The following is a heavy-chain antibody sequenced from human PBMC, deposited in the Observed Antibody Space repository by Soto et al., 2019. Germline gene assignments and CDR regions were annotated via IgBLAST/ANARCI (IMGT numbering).Heavy chain of an antibody. CDR1: GFTFTSSA. V-gene: IGHV1-58*01. D-gene: IGHD2-8*01. CDR2: IVVSSGNT. CDR3: ARAIPYCTNGVCYNLRYCDY. Sequence: SVKVSCKASGFTFTSSAVQWVRQARGQRLEWIGWIVVSSGNTNYAQRFQERVTITRDMSTSTAYMELSSLRSEDTAVYYCARAIPYCTNGVCYNLRYCDYWRQ. J-gene: IGHJ4*01.